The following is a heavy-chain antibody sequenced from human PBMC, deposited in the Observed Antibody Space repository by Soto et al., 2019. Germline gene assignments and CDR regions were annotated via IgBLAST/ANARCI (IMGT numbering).Heavy chain of an antibody. CDR2: ISSSSFSI. CDR1: GFTFSSYS. Sequence: GGSLRLSCAASGFTFSSYSMNWVRQAPGKGLEWVSSISSSSFSINYADSVKGRFSISRDNAQNSLHLQMNNLRAEDTAVYYCARNESSNIYGMDVWGKGTTVTV. V-gene: IGHV3-21*01. CDR3: ARNESSNIYGMDV. J-gene: IGHJ6*04. D-gene: IGHD6-6*01.